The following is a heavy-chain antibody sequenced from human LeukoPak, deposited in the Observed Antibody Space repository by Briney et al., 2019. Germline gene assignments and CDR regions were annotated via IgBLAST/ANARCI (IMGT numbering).Heavy chain of an antibody. D-gene: IGHD3-3*01. CDR3: ARHFGDGLGGFYMDV. CDR1: GGSFSGYY. CDR2: INHSGST. Sequence: KSSETLSLTCAVYGGSFSGYYWSWIRQPPGKGLEWIGEINHSGSTNYNPSLKSRVTISVDTSKNQFSLKLSSVTAADTAVYYCARHFGDGLGGFYMDVWGKGTTVTVSS. V-gene: IGHV4-34*01. J-gene: IGHJ6*03.